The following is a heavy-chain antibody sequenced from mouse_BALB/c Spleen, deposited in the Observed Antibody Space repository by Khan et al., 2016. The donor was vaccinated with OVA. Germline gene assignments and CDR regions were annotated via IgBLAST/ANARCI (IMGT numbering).Heavy chain of an antibody. J-gene: IGHJ3*01. CDR3: TRGSGKCRFAY. V-gene: IGHV1S137*01. CDR2: ISTYYGDP. Sequence: VQLQESGAELVRPGVSVKISCKGSGYTFTDFAIHWVKQSHSKSLEWIGVISTYYGDPTYNQKFKDKATMTVDKSSSTAYMELGRLTSEDSAIYYCTRGSGKCRFAYWGQGTLVTVSA. CDR1: GYTFTDFA. D-gene: IGHD1-3*01.